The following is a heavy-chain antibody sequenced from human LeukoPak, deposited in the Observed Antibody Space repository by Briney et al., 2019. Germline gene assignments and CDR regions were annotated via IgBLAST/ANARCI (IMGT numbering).Heavy chain of an antibody. D-gene: IGHD2-2*01. J-gene: IGHJ6*04. CDR1: GGTFSSYA. V-gene: IGHV1-69*06. CDR3: ARAAVVPAHSTYYYYGMDV. CDR2: IIPIFGTA. Sequence: ASVKVSCKASGGTFSSYAISWVRQAPGQGLEWMGGIIPIFGTANYAQKLQGRVTITADKSTSTAYMELSSLRSEDTAVYYCARAAVVPAHSTYYYYGMDVWGKGTTVTVSS.